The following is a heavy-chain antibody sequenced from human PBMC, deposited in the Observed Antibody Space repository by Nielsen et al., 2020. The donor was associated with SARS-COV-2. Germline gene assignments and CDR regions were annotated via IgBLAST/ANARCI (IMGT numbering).Heavy chain of an antibody. V-gene: IGHV1-69*13. J-gene: IGHJ4*02. CDR2: IIPIFGTA. Sequence: SVKVSCKASGYTFTSYGISWVRQAPGQGLEWMGGIIPIFGTANYAQKFQGRVTITADESTSTAYMELSSLRSEDTAVYYCARDMGVGATEEGYWGQGTLVTVSS. D-gene: IGHD1-26*01. CDR3: ARDMGVGATEEGY. CDR1: GYTFTSYG.